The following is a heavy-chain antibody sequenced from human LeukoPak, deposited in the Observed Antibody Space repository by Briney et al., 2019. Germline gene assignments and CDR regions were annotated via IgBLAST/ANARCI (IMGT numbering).Heavy chain of an antibody. Sequence: ASVKVSCKASGGTFSSYAISWVRQAPGQGLEWMGRIIPILGIANYAQKFQGRVTITADKSTSTAYMELSSLRSEDTAVYYCARALGYSSSWFLDYFDYWGQGTLVTVSS. D-gene: IGHD6-13*01. CDR1: GGTFSSYA. CDR3: ARALGYSSSWFLDYFDY. V-gene: IGHV1-69*04. CDR2: IIPILGIA. J-gene: IGHJ4*02.